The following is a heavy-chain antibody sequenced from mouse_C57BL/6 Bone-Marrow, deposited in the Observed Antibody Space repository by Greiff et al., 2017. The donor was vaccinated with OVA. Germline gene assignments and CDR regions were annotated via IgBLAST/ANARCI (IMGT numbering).Heavy chain of an antibody. V-gene: IGHV1-15*01. CDR2: IDPETGGT. J-gene: IGHJ2*01. D-gene: IGHD3-1*01. CDR1: GYTFTDYE. Sequence: VQLQQPGAELVRPGASVTLSCKASGYTFTDYEMHWVKQTPVHGLEWIGAIDPETGGTAYNQKFKGKAILTADKSSSTAYMELRSLTSEDSAVDYCTREGGLLPPDYWGQGTTLTVSS. CDR3: TREGGLLPPDY.